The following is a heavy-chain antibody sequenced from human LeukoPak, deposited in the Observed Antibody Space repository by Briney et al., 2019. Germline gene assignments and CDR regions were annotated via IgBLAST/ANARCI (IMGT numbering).Heavy chain of an antibody. V-gene: IGHV4-59*01. J-gene: IGHJ6*03. D-gene: IGHD3-9*01. CDR2: IYYSGST. Sequence: PSETLSLTCTVSGGSISSYYWSWIRQPPGKGLEWIGYIYYSGSTKYNPSLKSRVTISVDTSKNQFSLKLSSVTAADTAVYYCARGLVFSPYYYYYYMDVWGKGTTVTVSS. CDR3: ARGLVFSPYYYYYYMDV. CDR1: GGSISSYY.